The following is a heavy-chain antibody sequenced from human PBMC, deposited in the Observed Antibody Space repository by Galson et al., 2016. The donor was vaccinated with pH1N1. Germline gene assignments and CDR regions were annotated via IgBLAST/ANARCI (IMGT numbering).Heavy chain of an antibody. V-gene: IGHV1-2*02. CDR1: GYTFIVYY. J-gene: IGHJ5*02. Sequence: SVKVSCKASGYTFIVYYMHWVRQAPGHGPEWMGWINPSNGATKYAQNFQGRVTLTRDTSINTAYMELSSLTSDDTALYYCATGSGNSWFDPWGQGTLVTVSS. CDR2: INPSNGAT. D-gene: IGHD3-10*01. CDR3: ATGSGNSWFDP.